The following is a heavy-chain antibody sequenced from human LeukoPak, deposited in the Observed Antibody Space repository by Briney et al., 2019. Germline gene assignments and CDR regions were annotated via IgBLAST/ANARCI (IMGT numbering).Heavy chain of an antibody. D-gene: IGHD5-18*01. CDR3: ARGPGQLWSLGYYYYYGMDV. J-gene: IGHJ6*02. CDR1: GGSFSGYY. Sequence: PETLSLTCAVYGGSFSGYYWSWIRQPPGKGLEWIGEINHSGSTNYNPSLKSRVTISVDTSKNQFSLKLSSVTAADTAVYYCARGPGQLWSLGYYYYYGMDVWGQGTTVTVSS. CDR2: INHSGST. V-gene: IGHV4-34*01.